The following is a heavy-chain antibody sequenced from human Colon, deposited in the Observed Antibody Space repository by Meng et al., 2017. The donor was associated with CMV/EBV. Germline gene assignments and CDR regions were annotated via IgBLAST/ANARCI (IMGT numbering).Heavy chain of an antibody. CDR1: GFSFSTSS. D-gene: IGHD4-17*01. J-gene: IGHJ4*02. V-gene: IGHV3-64*02. CDR3: ATDPSTVTTNF. Sequence: GESLKISCEASGFSFSTSSMHWVRQAPGKGLEYVSAISSDGRNKYYADSLKGRFTISRDNSKNTLYLEMGSLRREDMAVYYCATDPSTVTTNFWGQGTLVTVSS. CDR2: ISSDGRNK.